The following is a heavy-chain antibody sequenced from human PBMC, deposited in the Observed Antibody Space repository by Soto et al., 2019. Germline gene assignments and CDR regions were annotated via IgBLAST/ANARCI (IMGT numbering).Heavy chain of an antibody. CDR3: GKGRSYWGYYGVDG. V-gene: IGHV3-23*01. J-gene: IGHJ6*02. D-gene: IGHD1-26*01. Sequence: GGSLGLSCAPSGFTFSSCSMGWVRQAPGKGLEWASDLIDRGGSTYYADSVKGRFTISTDNSNTTLYLQMNSLRAEDTALYYCGKGRSYWGYYGVDGWGQGSTVTVSS. CDR1: GFTFSSCS. CDR2: LIDRGGST.